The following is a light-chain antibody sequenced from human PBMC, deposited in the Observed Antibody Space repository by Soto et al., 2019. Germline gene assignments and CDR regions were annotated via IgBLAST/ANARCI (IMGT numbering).Light chain of an antibody. V-gene: IGKV3-15*01. CDR3: QQYYNGPLT. J-gene: IGKJ4*01. Sequence: ELVMTQSPATLSVSPGERATLSCRASQSFSSNVAWYQQKPGQAPRLLIYGTSTRVTGIPARFSGSGSGTEFTLTISSLQSEDFAVYYCQQYYNGPLTSGGRTKVQI. CDR1: QSFSSN. CDR2: GTS.